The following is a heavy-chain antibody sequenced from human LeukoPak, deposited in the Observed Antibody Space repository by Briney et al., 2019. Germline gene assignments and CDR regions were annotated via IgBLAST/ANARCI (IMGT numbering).Heavy chain of an antibody. J-gene: IGHJ4*02. CDR1: GFTFSSYG. V-gene: IGHV3-30*02. CDR2: IRYAGSDK. Sequence: GGSLRLSCAASGFTFSSYGMHWVRQTPGKGLEGVAFIRYAGSDKYYADSVKGRFTISRDNSKNTLYLQMDSLRAEDTAVYYCAKDRPRLPFDYWGQGTLVTVSS. CDR3: AKDRPRLPFDY.